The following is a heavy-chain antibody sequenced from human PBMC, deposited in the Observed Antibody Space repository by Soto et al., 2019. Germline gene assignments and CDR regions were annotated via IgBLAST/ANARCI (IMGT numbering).Heavy chain of an antibody. CDR3: ARDLWGYCGVACSPLDV. J-gene: IGHJ6*02. D-gene: IGHD2-21*02. Sequence: QVRLQESGPGLVKPSETLSLTCTVSGASISRYYWSWIRQSPGKGLEWIGYFYNTGSTLYNPSLKSRVTITADTSTNQFSLKMHSVTAADPAVYYCARDLWGYCGVACSPLDVWGQGTTVTVSS. V-gene: IGHV4-59*01. CDR1: GASISRYY. CDR2: FYNTGST.